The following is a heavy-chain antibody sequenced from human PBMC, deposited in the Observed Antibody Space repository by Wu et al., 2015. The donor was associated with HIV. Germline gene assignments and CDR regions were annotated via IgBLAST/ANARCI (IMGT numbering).Heavy chain of an antibody. CDR2: MNPYSGKI. D-gene: IGHD3-9*01. V-gene: IGHV1-18*04. CDR3: ARVQFDDKYFTYFDL. J-gene: IGHJ2*01. CDR1: YILTSYP. Sequence: QTQLLQSGPEAKRPGASVNVSCKASYILTSYPIGWVRQAPGQRLEWMGWMNPYSGKIKAAQKFQDRITLSTNNSAHTAYMELRRLTSDDTAIYFCARVQFDDKYFTYFDLWGQGTLITVS.